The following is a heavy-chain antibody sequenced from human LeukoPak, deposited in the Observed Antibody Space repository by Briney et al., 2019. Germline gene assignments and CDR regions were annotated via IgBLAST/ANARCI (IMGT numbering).Heavy chain of an antibody. CDR2: ISSSGSTI. D-gene: IGHD2-15*01. CDR1: GFTFSSYE. J-gene: IGHJ6*02. CDR3: ARDSPHYCSGGSCDCYYYYGMDV. V-gene: IGHV3-48*03. Sequence: PGGSLRLSCAASGFTFSSYEMNWVRQAPGKGLEWVSYISSSGSTIYYADSVKGRFTISRDNAKNSLYLQMNSLRAEDTAVYYCARDSPHYCSGGSCDCYYYYGMDVWGQGTTVTVSS.